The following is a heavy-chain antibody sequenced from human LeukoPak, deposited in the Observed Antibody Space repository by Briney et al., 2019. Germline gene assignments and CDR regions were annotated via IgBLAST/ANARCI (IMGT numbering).Heavy chain of an antibody. Sequence: SEALSLTCTVSGGSISSSSYYWGWIRQPPGKGLEWIGSIYYSGSTYYNPSLKSRVTISVDTSKNQFSLKLSSVTAADTAVYYCARDRVRGNSNPFFDYWGQGTLVTVSS. D-gene: IGHD4-11*01. V-gene: IGHV4-39*02. CDR3: ARDRVRGNSNPFFDY. CDR1: GGSISSSSYY. CDR2: IYYSGST. J-gene: IGHJ4*02.